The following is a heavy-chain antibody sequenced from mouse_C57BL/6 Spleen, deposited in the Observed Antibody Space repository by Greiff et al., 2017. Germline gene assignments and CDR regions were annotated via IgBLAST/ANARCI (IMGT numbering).Heavy chain of an antibody. CDR3: ARGDYGNPWFAY. CDR2: IDPANGNT. J-gene: IGHJ3*01. D-gene: IGHD2-1*01. Sequence: EVKLMESVAELVRPGASVKLSCTASGFNIKNTYMHWVKQRPEQGLEWIGRIDPANGNTKYAPKFQGKATITTDTSSNTAYLQLSSLTSEDTAMYYCARGDYGNPWFAYWGQGTLVTVSA. V-gene: IGHV14-3*01. CDR1: GFNIKNTY.